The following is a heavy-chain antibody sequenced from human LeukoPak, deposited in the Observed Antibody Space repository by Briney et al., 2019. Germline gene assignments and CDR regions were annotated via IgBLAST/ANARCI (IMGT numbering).Heavy chain of an antibody. J-gene: IGHJ5*02. D-gene: IGHD3-10*01. CDR2: IKQDGSEK. V-gene: IGHV3-7*01. CDR1: GFTFSDYW. CDR3: ASWSGRFGELFNWFDP. Sequence: GGSLRLSCTASGFTFSDYWMSWVRQAPGKGLEWVANIKQDGSEKYYVDSVKGRFTISRDNAKNSLYLQMNSLRAEDTAVYYCASWSGRFGELFNWFDPWGQGTLVTVSS.